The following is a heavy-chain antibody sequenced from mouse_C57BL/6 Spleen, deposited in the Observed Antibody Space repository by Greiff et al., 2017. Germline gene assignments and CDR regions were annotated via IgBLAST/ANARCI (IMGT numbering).Heavy chain of an antibody. D-gene: IGHD2-1*01. CDR3: ASQLVTERDYFDY. Sequence: VQLQQPGAELVMPGASVKLSCKASGYTFTSYWMHWVKQRPGQGLEWIGEIDPSDSYTNYNQKFKGKSTLTVDKSSSTAYMQLSSLTSEDSAVYYCASQLVTERDYFDYWGQGTTLTVSS. V-gene: IGHV1-69*01. J-gene: IGHJ2*01. CDR1: GYTFTSYW. CDR2: IDPSDSYT.